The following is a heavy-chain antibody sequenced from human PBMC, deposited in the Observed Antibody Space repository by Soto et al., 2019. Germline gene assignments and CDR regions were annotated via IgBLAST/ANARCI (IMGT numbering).Heavy chain of an antibody. CDR2: ISSSSSAI. V-gene: IGHV3-48*01. Sequence: EVQLVESGGGLVQPGGSLRLSCAASGFSVSTYSMNWVRQAPGKGLEWVAYISSSSSAIYYADSVKGRFTISRDNVKNSLYLQMNSLRVEDTAVYFCARAGAYWGQGTLVTVSS. CDR1: GFSVSTYS. CDR3: ARAGAY. J-gene: IGHJ4*02.